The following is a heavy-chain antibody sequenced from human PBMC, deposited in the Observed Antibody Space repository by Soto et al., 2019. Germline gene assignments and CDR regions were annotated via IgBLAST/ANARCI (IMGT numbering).Heavy chain of an antibody. CDR2: ISGSGAGT. V-gene: IGHV3-23*01. D-gene: IGHD3-3*01. CDR1: GFTFSTSA. Sequence: LRLSCTASGFTFSTSAMSWVRQAPGRGLEWVSGISGSGAGTYYADSVKGRFSISRDNSKNTLYLQMSGLRAEDAAVYYCAKGPTIFGAVISFDYYYGMYVWGQGTPVT. J-gene: IGHJ6*02. CDR3: AKGPTIFGAVISFDYYYGMYV.